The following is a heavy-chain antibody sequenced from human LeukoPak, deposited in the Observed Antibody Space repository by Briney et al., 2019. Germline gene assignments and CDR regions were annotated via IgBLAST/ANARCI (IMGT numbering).Heavy chain of an antibody. Sequence: GGSLRLSCAASGFTFSNFWMSWVRRAPGKGLEWVANIKQDGSEKKYLDSVKGRFTISRDNTKDSLYLQMNSLRADDTALYYCARDWGHWGQGTLVTVSS. D-gene: IGHD3-16*01. CDR3: ARDWGH. V-gene: IGHV3-7*01. CDR2: IKQDGSEK. J-gene: IGHJ4*02. CDR1: GFTFSNFW.